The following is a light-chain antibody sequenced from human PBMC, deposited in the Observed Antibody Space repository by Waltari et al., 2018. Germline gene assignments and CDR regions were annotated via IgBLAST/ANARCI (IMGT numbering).Light chain of an antibody. V-gene: IGLV3-9*01. J-gene: IGLJ3*02. CDR2: RDN. Sequence: SYDLTQPLSVSVALGQTARITCGESHIGRKTVHWYQEKPGLAPVLVFYRDNQRPSGIADRFSGSNSGNMATLTITTAQVGDEADYYCQVWDSSTVVFGAGTKLTVL. CDR3: QVWDSSTVV. CDR1: HIGRKT.